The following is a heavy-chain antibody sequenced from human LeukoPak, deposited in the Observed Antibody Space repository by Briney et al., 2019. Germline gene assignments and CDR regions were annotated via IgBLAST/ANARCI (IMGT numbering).Heavy chain of an antibody. CDR3: ARGSMVRGVMGFDY. Sequence: SETLSLTWAVYGGSFSGYYWSWIRQPPGKGLEWIGEINHSGSTNYNPSLKSRVTISVDTSKNQFSLKLSSVTAADTAVYYCARGSMVRGVMGFDYWGQGTLVTVSS. J-gene: IGHJ4*02. V-gene: IGHV4-34*01. CDR2: INHSGST. CDR1: GGSFSGYY. D-gene: IGHD3-10*01.